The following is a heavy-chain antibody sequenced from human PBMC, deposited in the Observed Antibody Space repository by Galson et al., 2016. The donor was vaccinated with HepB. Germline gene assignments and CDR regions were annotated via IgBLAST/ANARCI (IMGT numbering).Heavy chain of an antibody. Sequence: SLRLSCAASGFTFSSYEMNWVRQAPGKGLEWVSYISSSGSTINYADSVKGRFTISRDNAKNSLYLQMDSLSAEDTAVYYCARNLFSGAGYSVDYWGQGTLVTVSS. CDR2: ISSSGSTI. D-gene: IGHD2-15*01. V-gene: IGHV3-48*03. CDR1: GFTFSSYE. CDR3: ARNLFSGAGYSVDY. J-gene: IGHJ4*02.